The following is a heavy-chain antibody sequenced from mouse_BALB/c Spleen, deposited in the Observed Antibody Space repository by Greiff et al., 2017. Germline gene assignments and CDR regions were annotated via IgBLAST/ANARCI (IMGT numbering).Heavy chain of an antibody. CDR3: ARRDYYGSSYAMDY. J-gene: IGHJ4*01. Sequence: QVTLKVSGPGILQPSQTLSLTCSFSGFSLSTSGMGVSWIRQPSGKGLEWLAHIYWDDDKRYNPSLKSRLTISKDTSSNQVFLKITSVDTADTATYYCARRDYYGSSYAMDYWGQGTSVTVSS. D-gene: IGHD1-1*01. CDR2: IYWDDDK. CDR1: GFSLSTSGMG. V-gene: IGHV8-12*01.